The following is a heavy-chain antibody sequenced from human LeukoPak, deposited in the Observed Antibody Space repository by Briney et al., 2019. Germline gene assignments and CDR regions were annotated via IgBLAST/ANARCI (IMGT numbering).Heavy chain of an antibody. D-gene: IGHD3-10*01. J-gene: IGHJ4*02. CDR2: INPNSGGT. CDR3: ARLLEGYGSGVDY. Sequence: ASVKVSRKASGYTFTGYYMHWVRQAPGQGLEWMGWINPNSGGTNYAQKFQGRVTMTRDTSISTAYMELSRLRSDDTAVYYCARLLEGYGSGVDYWGQGTLVTVSS. CDR1: GYTFTGYY. V-gene: IGHV1-2*02.